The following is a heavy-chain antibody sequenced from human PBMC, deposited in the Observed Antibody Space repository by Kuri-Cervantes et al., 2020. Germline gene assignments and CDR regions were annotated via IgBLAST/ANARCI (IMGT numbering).Heavy chain of an antibody. CDR2: ISSSGSTI. Sequence: GESLKISCAASGFTFSSYEMNWVRQAPGKGLEWVSHISSSGSTIFYADSVKGRFTISRDNSKNTLYLQMNSLRAEDTAVYYCARDLGIVVVPAASAWGQGTLVTVSS. D-gene: IGHD2-2*01. CDR3: ARDLGIVVVPAASA. J-gene: IGHJ4*02. V-gene: IGHV3-48*03. CDR1: GFTFSSYE.